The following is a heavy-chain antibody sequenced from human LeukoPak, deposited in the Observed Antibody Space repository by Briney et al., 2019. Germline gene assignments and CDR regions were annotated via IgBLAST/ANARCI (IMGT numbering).Heavy chain of an antibody. CDR2: ISSSGSTI. CDR1: GFTFSSYW. Sequence: GGSLRLSCAASGFTFSSYWMSWVRQAPGKGLEWVSYISSSGSTIYYADSVEGRFTISRDNAKNSLYLQMNSLRAEDTAVYYCAELGITMIGGVWGKGTTVTISS. J-gene: IGHJ6*04. CDR3: AELGITMIGGV. V-gene: IGHV3-48*04. D-gene: IGHD3-10*02.